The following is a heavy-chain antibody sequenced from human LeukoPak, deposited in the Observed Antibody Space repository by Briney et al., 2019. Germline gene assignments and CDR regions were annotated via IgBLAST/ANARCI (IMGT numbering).Heavy chain of an antibody. CDR3: ARETEYSSSRGSLGWD. J-gene: IGHJ4*02. V-gene: IGHV4-59*12. Sequence: SETLSLTCAVSGGSISGDSWGWIRQPPGTGLEYIWHFSYTRTTTYNPSPKSRVTISVDRSKNQFSLKLSSVTAADTAVYYCARETEYSSSRGSLGWDWGQGTLVTVSS. CDR2: FSYTRTT. D-gene: IGHD6-6*01. CDR1: GGSISGDS.